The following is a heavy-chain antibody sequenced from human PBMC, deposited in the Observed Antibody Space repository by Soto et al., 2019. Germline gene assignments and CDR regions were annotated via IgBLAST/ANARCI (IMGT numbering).Heavy chain of an antibody. CDR3: AKDHDEDFGYDLDYFNY. V-gene: IGHV3-9*01. Sequence: EVQLVESGGDLVQPGRSLRLSCSASGFTFNNYAMHWVRQAPGKGLEWVSGISWEGGSIGYAGSVKGRFTISRDNAKNSLYLEMNSLRSEDTALYYCAKDHDEDFGYDLDYFNYWGQGTLVTVSS. D-gene: IGHD5-12*01. CDR2: ISWEGGSI. CDR1: GFTFNNYA. J-gene: IGHJ4*02.